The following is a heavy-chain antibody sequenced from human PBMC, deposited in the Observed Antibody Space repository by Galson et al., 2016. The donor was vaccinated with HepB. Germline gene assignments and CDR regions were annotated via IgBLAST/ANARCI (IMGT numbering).Heavy chain of an antibody. J-gene: IGHJ3*02. D-gene: IGHD2/OR15-2a*01. CDR2: FDPASDET. Sequence: SVKVSCKVSGRSLTELSIHWVRQAPGKGLEWMGGFDPASDETLFAPKFQGRVTVTEDTSADTAFREVPRPTSHDAAVYFWAGPLGETTTYYDEAFDIWGQGTMVIVSS. V-gene: IGHV1-24*01. CDR1: GRSLTELS. CDR3: AGPLGETTTYYDEAFDI.